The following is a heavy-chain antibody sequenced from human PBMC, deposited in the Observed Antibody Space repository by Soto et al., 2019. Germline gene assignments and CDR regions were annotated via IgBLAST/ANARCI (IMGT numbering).Heavy chain of an antibody. Sequence: PGGSLRLSCAASGFTFSSYWMSWVRQAPGKGLEWVANIKQDGSEKYYVDSVKGRFTISRDNAKNSLYLQMNSLRAEDTAVYYCARDPDTAMVSHYPRWFDPWGQGTLVTVSS. CDR3: ARDPDTAMVSHYPRWFDP. CDR1: GFTFSSYW. D-gene: IGHD5-18*01. J-gene: IGHJ5*02. CDR2: IKQDGSEK. V-gene: IGHV3-7*01.